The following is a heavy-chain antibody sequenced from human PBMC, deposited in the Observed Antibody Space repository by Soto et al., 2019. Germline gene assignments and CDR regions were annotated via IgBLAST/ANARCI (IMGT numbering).Heavy chain of an antibody. D-gene: IGHD2-15*01. J-gene: IGHJ4*02. CDR2: ISGSGGST. CDR3: AKVDCSGGSCYYARLKYCFDY. V-gene: IGHV3-23*01. Sequence: EVQLLESGGGLVQPGGSLRLSCAASGFTFSSYAMSWVRQAPGKGLEWVSAISGSGGSTYYADSVKGRFTISRDNSKNTLYLQMNSLRAEDTAVYYCAKVDCSGGSCYYARLKYCFDYWGQGTLVTVSS. CDR1: GFTFSSYA.